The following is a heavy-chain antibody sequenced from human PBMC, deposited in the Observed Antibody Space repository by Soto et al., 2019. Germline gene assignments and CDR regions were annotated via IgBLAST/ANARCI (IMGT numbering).Heavy chain of an antibody. CDR3: ARSADSSSWYWNWFDP. CDR1: GGSISSYY. CDR2: IYYSGST. V-gene: IGHV4-59*01. Sequence: SETLSLTCTVSGGSISSYYWSWIRQPPGKGLEWIGYIYYSGSTNYNPSLKSRVTISVDTSKNQFSLKLSSVTAADTAVYYCARSADSSSWYWNWFDPWGQGTLVTVSS. D-gene: IGHD6-13*01. J-gene: IGHJ5*02.